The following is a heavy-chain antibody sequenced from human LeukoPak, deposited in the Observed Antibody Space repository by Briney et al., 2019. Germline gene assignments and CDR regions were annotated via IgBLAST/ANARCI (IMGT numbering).Heavy chain of an antibody. Sequence: ASVKVSCKASGYTFTAYYMHWVRQAPGQRLEWMGWINAGNGNTKYSQKFQGRVTITRDTSASTAYMELSSLRSEDTAVYYCARDLSSEFYDFWSGPDYWGQGTLVTVSS. CDR1: GYTFTAYY. V-gene: IGHV1-3*01. CDR2: INAGNGNT. D-gene: IGHD3-3*01. J-gene: IGHJ4*02. CDR3: ARDLSSEFYDFWSGPDY.